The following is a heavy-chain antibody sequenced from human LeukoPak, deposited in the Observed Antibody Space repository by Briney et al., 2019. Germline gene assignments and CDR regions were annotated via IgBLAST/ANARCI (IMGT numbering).Heavy chain of an antibody. CDR1: GFTFSSYG. CDR2: IRYDGNNK. V-gene: IGHV3-30*02. J-gene: IGHJ3*02. Sequence: GGSLRLSCAASGFTFSSYGMHWARQAPGKGLEWVAFIRYDGNNKYYADYVKGRFTISRDNSKNTLYLQMNSLRAEDTAVFYCAKVANYGSADAFDIRGQGTMVTVSS. D-gene: IGHD3-10*01. CDR3: AKVANYGSADAFDI.